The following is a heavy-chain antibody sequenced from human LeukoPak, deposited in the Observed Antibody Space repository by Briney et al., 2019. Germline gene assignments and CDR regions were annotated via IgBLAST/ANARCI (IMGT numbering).Heavy chain of an antibody. CDR2: INPSGGST. CDR3: ARVGYSYGFDY. Sequence: ASVKVSFKASGYTFTSYYMHWVRQAPGQGLEWMGIINPSGGSTSYAQKFQGRVTMTRDASTSTVYMELSSLRFEDTAVYYCARVGYSYGFDYWGQGTLVTVSS. J-gene: IGHJ4*02. CDR1: GYTFTSYY. V-gene: IGHV1-46*01. D-gene: IGHD5-18*01.